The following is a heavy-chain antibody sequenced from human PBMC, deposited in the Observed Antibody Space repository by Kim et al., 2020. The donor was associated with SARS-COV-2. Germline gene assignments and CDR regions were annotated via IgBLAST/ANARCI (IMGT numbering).Heavy chain of an antibody. V-gene: IGHV6-1*01. CDR1: GDSVSSNSAA. J-gene: IGHJ6*02. CDR2: TYYTSKWYN. Sequence: SQTLSLTCAISGDSVSSNSAAWNWNRQSPSRGLEWLGRTYYTSKWYNAYAVSVKSRIPINPDTSKNQFSLQLNSVTPETTAVYNCARDILFFLGSWSNYYYYYGMDVWGHGTTVTVSS. D-gene: IGHD6-13*01. CDR3: ARDILFFLGSWSNYYYYYGMDV.